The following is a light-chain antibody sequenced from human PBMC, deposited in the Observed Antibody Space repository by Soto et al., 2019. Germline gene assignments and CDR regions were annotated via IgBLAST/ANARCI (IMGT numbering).Light chain of an antibody. V-gene: IGKV3-20*01. CDR3: QQYGSSPWT. CDR2: GAS. J-gene: IGKJ1*01. Sequence: EIVLTQSPGTLSLSPWERATLSCRASQSVSSSYLGWYQQKPGQAPRPLIYGASSRATGIPDRFSGSGSGTDFTLTISRLEPEDFAVYYCQQYGSSPWTFGQGTKVDIK. CDR1: QSVSSSY.